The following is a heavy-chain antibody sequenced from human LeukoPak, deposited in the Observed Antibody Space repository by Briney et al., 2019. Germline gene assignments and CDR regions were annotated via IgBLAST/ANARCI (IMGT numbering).Heavy chain of an antibody. CDR3: ASPGELPFDY. D-gene: IGHD1-26*01. CDR1: GGSISSSSYY. J-gene: IGHJ4*02. Sequence: TSETLSLTCTVSGGSISSSSYYWGWIRQPPWKGLEWIGSTYYSGSTYYNPSLKGRVTISVDTSKNQSSLKLSSVTAADTAVYYCASPGELPFDYWGQGTLVTVSS. CDR2: TYYSGST. V-gene: IGHV4-39*01.